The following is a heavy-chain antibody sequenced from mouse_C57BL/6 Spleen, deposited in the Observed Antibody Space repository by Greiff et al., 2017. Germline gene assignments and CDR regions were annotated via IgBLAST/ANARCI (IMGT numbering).Heavy chain of an antibody. D-gene: IGHD1-1*01. CDR1: GYSITSGYD. V-gene: IGHV3-1*01. CDR3: ARRGTYYGSSFWYFDV. J-gene: IGHJ1*03. Sequence: VQLQQSGPGMVKPSQSLSLTCTVTGYSITSGYDWHWIRHFPGNKLEWMGYISYSGSTNYNPSLKSRISITHDTSKNHFFLKLNSVTTEDTATYYCARRGTYYGSSFWYFDVWGTGTTVTVSS. CDR2: ISYSGST.